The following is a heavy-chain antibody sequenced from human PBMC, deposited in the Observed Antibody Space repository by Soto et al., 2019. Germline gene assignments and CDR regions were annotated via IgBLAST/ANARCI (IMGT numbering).Heavy chain of an antibody. D-gene: IGHD6-6*01. CDR3: ATVGSSSSRYYYGMDV. V-gene: IGHV1-24*01. CDR1: GYTLTELS. J-gene: IGHJ6*02. Sequence: ASVKFSCKVSGYTLTELSMHWVRHDPGKGLEWMGGFDPEDGETSYEQKFQGRVTMTEDTSTHTAYMELSSLRSEDTAVYYCATVGSSSSRYYYGMDVWGQGTTVTVSS. CDR2: FDPEDGET.